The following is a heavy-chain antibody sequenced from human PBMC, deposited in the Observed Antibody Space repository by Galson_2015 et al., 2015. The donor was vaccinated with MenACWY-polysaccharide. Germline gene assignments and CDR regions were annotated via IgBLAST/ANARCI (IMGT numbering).Heavy chain of an antibody. CDR3: AKDSDYTTGWYSADY. Sequence: EWVSSIGSDGNNRYHADSVKGRFPISRDNSKNTLYLQMNSLTADDTAVYFCAKDSDYTTGWYSADYWGQGTLVTVSS. D-gene: IGHD6-19*01. V-gene: IGHV3-23*01. J-gene: IGHJ4*02. CDR2: IGSDGNNR.